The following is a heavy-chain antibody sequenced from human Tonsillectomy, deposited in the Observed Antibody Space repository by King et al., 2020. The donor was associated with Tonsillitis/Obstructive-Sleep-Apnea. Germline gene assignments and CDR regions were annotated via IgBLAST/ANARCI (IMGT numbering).Heavy chain of an antibody. D-gene: IGHD2-15*01. V-gene: IGHV3-33*01. CDR3: ASYSRFFDL. Sequence: VQLVESGGGVVQPGRSLRLSCAASGFTFTKSGMHWVRQAPGKGLEWVALIWYDGSNKYYTDSVKGRFTISRDNSKNKLYLQMNSLRAEDTAVYYCASYSRFFDLWGRGTLVTVSS. J-gene: IGHJ2*01. CDR1: GFTFTKSG. CDR2: IWYDGSNK.